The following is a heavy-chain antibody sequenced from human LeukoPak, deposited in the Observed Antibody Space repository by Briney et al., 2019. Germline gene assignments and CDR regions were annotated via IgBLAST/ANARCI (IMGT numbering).Heavy chain of an antibody. CDR1: GGSISSYY. CDR3: ARDEAVAGRDYYYYYGMDV. V-gene: IGHV4-4*07. J-gene: IGHJ6*02. Sequence: SETLSLTCTFSGGSISSYYWSWIRQPAGKGLEWIGRIYTSGSTNYNPSLKSRVTMSVDTSKNQFSLKLSSVTAADTAVYYCARDEAVAGRDYYYYYGMDVWGQGTTVTVSS. CDR2: IYTSGST. D-gene: IGHD6-19*01.